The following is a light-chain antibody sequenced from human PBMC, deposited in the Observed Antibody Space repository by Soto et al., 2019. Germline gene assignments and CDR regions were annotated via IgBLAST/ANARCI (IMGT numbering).Light chain of an antibody. Sequence: QSALTQPASVSGSPGQSITISCSGTPSDFGAYNYVSWYQHLPGKAPKVIMYDVTNRPSGVSSRFSGSKSGTTASLTISGLQAEDEANYYCGSYTISSTLMIFGGGTKLTVL. CDR3: GSYTISSTLMI. V-gene: IGLV2-14*03. CDR2: DVT. J-gene: IGLJ2*01. CDR1: PSDFGAYNY.